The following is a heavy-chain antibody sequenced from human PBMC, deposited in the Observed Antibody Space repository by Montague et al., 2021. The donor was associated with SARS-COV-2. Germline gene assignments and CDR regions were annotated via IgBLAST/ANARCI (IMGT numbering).Heavy chain of an antibody. Sequence: SLRPSCAASGFTVRSNYMSWVRQAPGKGLEWVSVIYSGDSTYYADSVKGRFTISRDNSKNTLYLQMNSLRAEDTAVYYCAARARYYYDMDVWGQGTTVTVSS. CDR3: AARARYYYDMDV. CDR1: GFTVRSNY. V-gene: IGHV3-66*01. J-gene: IGHJ6*02. CDR2: IYSGDST.